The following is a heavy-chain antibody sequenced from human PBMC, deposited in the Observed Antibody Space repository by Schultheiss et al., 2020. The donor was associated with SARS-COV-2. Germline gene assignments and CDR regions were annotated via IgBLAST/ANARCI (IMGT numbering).Heavy chain of an antibody. CDR3: ARGPRYCTGGVCYYYYGMDV. J-gene: IGHJ6*02. D-gene: IGHD2-8*02. CDR1: GGSISSYY. CDR2: INHSGST. V-gene: IGHV4-34*01. Sequence: SETLSLTCTVSGGSISSYYWSWIRQPPGKGLEWIGEINHSGSTNYNPSLKSRVTISVDTSKNQFSLKLSSVTAADTAVYYCARGPRYCTGGVCYYYYGMDVWGQGTTVTVSS.